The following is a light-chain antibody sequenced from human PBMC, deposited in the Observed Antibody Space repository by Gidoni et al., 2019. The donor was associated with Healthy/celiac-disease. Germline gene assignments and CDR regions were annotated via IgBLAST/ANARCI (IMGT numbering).Light chain of an antibody. Sequence: DIPMTQSPSSLSASVGDRVTITCRASQSISSYLNWYQQKPGKAPKLLIYAASSLQSGVPSRFSGSGSGTDFTLTISSLQPEDFATYYCQQSYSTRWTFXQXTKVEIK. CDR2: AAS. J-gene: IGKJ1*01. CDR3: QQSYSTRWT. CDR1: QSISSY. V-gene: IGKV1-39*01.